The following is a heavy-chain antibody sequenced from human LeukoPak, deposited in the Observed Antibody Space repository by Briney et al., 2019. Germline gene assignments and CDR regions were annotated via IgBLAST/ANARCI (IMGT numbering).Heavy chain of an antibody. CDR2: INAGNGNT. Sequence: GESLKISCKASGYTFTSYAMHWVRQAPGQRLEWMGWINAGNGNTKYSQKFQGRVTITRDTSASTAYMELSSLRSEDTAVYYCVRSRRNTGIGSSGYSSYYYYGMDVWGQGTTVTVSS. CDR3: VRSRRNTGIGSSGYSSYYYYGMDV. V-gene: IGHV1-3*01. CDR1: GYTFTSYA. J-gene: IGHJ6*02. D-gene: IGHD3-22*01.